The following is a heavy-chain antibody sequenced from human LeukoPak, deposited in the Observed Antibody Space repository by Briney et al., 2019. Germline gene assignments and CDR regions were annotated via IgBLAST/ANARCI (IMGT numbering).Heavy chain of an antibody. Sequence: PGGSLRLSCTASGFTFSRYTMHWVRQAPGKGLECVTIISYDGSIKYYADSVKGRFTISRDNSKNTLFLQMNSLRPEDTAVYYCARALKYSGYDPLGQGTLVTVSS. CDR2: ISYDGSIK. V-gene: IGHV3-30-3*01. CDR3: ARALKYSGYDP. CDR1: GFTFSRYT. D-gene: IGHD5-12*01. J-gene: IGHJ5*02.